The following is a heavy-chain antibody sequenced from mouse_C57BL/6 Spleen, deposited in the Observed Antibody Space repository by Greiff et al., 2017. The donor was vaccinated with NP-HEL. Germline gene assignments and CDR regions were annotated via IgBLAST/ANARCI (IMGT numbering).Heavy chain of an antibody. CDR3: ARDITTGDRAWFAY. CDR2: ISDGGSYT. V-gene: IGHV5-4*01. D-gene: IGHD1-1*01. Sequence: EVMLVESGGGLVKPGGSLKLSCAASGFTFSSYAMSWVRQTPEKRLEWVATISDGGSYTYYPDNVKGRFTISRDNAKNNLYLQMSHLKSEDTAMYYCARDITTGDRAWFAYWGQGTLVTVSA. J-gene: IGHJ3*01. CDR1: GFTFSSYA.